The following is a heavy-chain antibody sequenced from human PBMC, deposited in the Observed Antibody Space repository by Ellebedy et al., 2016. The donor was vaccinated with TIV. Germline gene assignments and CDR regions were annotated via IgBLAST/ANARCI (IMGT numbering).Heavy chain of an antibody. Sequence: GESLKISCAVSGFSFSSYWMSWIRQAPGKGLEWVANINQDGSQKNYVYSVKGRFTVSRDKAKNLLYFQMNSLRVDDTAVYYCARDGAYGDYRSPTHAFVIWGQGTMVTVSS. D-gene: IGHD4-17*01. CDR2: INQDGSQK. CDR3: ARDGAYGDYRSPTHAFVI. V-gene: IGHV3-7*03. CDR1: GFSFSSYW. J-gene: IGHJ3*02.